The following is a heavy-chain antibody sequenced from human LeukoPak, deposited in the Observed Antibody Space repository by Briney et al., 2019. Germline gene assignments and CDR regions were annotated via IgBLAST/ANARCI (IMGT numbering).Heavy chain of an antibody. Sequence: GGSLRLSCAASGFTFSSYAMHWVRQAPGKGLEWVAVISYDGSNKYYADSVKGRFTISRDNSKNTLYLQMNSLRAEDTAVYYCARDPNNYYVSSGYYDFDYWGQGTLVTVSS. CDR3: ARDPNNYYVSSGYYDFDY. J-gene: IGHJ4*02. D-gene: IGHD3-22*01. CDR2: ISYDGSNK. CDR1: GFTFSSYA. V-gene: IGHV3-30-3*01.